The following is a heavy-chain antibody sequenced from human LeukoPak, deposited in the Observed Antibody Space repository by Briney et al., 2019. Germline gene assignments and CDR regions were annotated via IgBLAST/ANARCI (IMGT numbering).Heavy chain of an antibody. CDR3: ARHVRYYDSSGYYYLGVDY. CDR2: IYPGDSDT. D-gene: IGHD3-22*01. V-gene: IGHV5-51*01. Sequence: GESLKISFKGSGYSFTSYWIGRVRQVPGKGLEWMGIIYPGDSDTRYSPSFQGQVTILADKSISTAYLQWSSLKASDTAMYYCARHVRYYDSSGYYYLGVDYWGQGTLVTVSS. CDR1: GYSFTSYW. J-gene: IGHJ4*02.